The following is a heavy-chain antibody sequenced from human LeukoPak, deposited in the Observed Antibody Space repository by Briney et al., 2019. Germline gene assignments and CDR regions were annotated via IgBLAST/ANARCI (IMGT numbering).Heavy chain of an antibody. V-gene: IGHV3-11*01. CDR1: GFAFSDYY. CDR2: ISSSGSTV. D-gene: IGHD3-10*01. J-gene: IGHJ5*02. Sequence: PEGSLRLSCAASGFAFSDYYMSWIRQAPGKGLEWVSYISSSGSTVYYADSVRGRFTISRDNAKNSLYLQMNSLRAADTAVYYCARTMVRGVILVYGDNWFDPWGQGTLVTVSS. CDR3: ARTMVRGVILVYGDNWFDP.